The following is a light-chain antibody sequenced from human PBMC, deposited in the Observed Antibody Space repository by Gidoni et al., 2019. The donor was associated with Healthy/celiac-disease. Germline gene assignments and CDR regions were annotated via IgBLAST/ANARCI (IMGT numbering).Light chain of an antibody. CDR1: QSISSY. CDR3: QQSYSTPLYT. V-gene: IGKV1-39*01. CDR2: AAP. Sequence: DLQMTHSPSSLSASVGDRATITCRASQSISSYLNWYQQKPGKAPKLLIYAAPSLQSGVPSRFSGSGSGTDFTLTISSLQPEDFATYYCQQSYSTPLYTFGQGTKLEIK. J-gene: IGKJ2*01.